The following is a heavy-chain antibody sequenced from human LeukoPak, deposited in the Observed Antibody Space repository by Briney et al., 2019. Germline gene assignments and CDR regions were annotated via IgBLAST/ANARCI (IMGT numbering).Heavy chain of an antibody. CDR2: IIPNSGGT. CDR3: ARKYYDSGGYYF. J-gene: IGHJ4*02. CDR1: GYTFTDYS. D-gene: IGHD3-22*01. V-gene: IGHV1-2*02. Sequence: GASVKVSCKASGYTFTDYSIHWVRQAPGQGLEWMGWIIPNSGGTNYARKFQGRVTMTRDTSSSTAFMELSSLISDDTAMYYCARKYYDSGGYYFWGQGTLVTVSS.